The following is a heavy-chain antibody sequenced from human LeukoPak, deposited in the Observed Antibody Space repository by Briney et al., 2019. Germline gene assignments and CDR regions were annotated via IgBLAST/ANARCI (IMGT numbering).Heavy chain of an antibody. J-gene: IGHJ6*03. V-gene: IGHV4-4*07. CDR2: IYTSGST. CDR1: GGSISSYY. D-gene: IGHD3-22*01. CDR3: ARDYYDSSGYYGRGGYYYMDV. Sequence: PSETLSLTCTVSGGSISSYYWSWIRQPAGKGLEWIGRIYTSGSTNHNPSLKSRVTISVDKSKNQLSLKLSSVTAADTAVYYCARDYYDSSGYYGRGGYYYMDVWGKGTTVTVSS.